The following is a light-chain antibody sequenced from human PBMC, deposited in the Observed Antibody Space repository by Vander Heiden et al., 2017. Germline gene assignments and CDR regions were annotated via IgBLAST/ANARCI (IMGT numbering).Light chain of an antibody. Sequence: DMQMTQSPSSLSASVGDRVTITCRASQSISSYLNWYQQKPGKAPKLLIYAASSLQSRVPSRFSGSGSGRDFTLTIIMMQPEDFATYSFQLSDSTPRTFGQGTKVEIK. J-gene: IGKJ1*01. CDR1: QSISSY. CDR2: AAS. V-gene: IGKV1-39*01. CDR3: QLSDSTPRT.